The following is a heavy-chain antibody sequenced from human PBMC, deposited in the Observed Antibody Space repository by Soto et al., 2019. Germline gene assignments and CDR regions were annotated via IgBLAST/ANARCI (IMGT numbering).Heavy chain of an antibody. D-gene: IGHD3-10*01. CDR2: INPNSGGT. CDR1: GYTFTGYY. Sequence: SVKVSCKASGYTFTGYYMHWVRQAPGQGLEWMGWINPNSGGTNYAQKFQGWVTMTRDRSISTAYMELSRLRSDDTDVYYCARGTSGQSYGSGSYFGYYYGMDVCGQGTTVTVSS. CDR3: ARGTSGQSYGSGSYFGYYYGMDV. V-gene: IGHV1-2*04. J-gene: IGHJ6*02.